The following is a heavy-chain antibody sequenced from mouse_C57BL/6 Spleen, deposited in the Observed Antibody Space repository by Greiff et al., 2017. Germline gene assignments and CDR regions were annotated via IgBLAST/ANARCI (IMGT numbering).Heavy chain of an antibody. D-gene: IGHD2-4*01. CDR3: ARSPRYDYDDPAWFAY. V-gene: IGHV1-26*01. CDR2: INPNNGGT. CDR1: GYTFTDYY. Sequence: VQLQQSGPELVKPGASVKISCKASGYTFTDYYMNWVKQSHGKSLEWIGDINPNNGGTSYNQKFKGKATLTVDKSSSTAYMELRSLTSEDSAVYYCARSPRYDYDDPAWFAYWGQGTLVTVSA. J-gene: IGHJ3*01.